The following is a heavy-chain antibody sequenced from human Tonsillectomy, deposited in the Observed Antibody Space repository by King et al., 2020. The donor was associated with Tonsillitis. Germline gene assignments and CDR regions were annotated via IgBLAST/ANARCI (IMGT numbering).Heavy chain of an antibody. Sequence: VQLVESGGGVVQPGRSLRLSCAASGFTFSSYGMHWVRQAPGKGLEWVAVISYDGRNKYYADSVKGRFTISRDNSKNTVYLQMNSLRAEDTAVYYCARGPITVVVVVIYYFDNWGQGTLVTVSS. J-gene: IGHJ4*02. CDR1: GFTFSSYG. CDR3: ARGPITVVVVVIYYFDN. V-gene: IGHV3-33*05. CDR2: ISYDGRNK. D-gene: IGHD3-22*01.